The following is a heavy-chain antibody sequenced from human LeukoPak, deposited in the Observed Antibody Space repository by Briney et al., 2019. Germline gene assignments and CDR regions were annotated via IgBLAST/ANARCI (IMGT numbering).Heavy chain of an antibody. Sequence: SETLSLTCTVSGGPISSYYLSWIRQPPGKGLEWIGYIYYSGSTNYSPSLKSRVTISVDTSKNQFSLKLSSVTAADTAVYYCARERYSSSWPKGWFDPWGQGTLVTVSS. D-gene: IGHD6-13*01. CDR1: GGPISSYY. CDR2: IYYSGST. CDR3: ARERYSSSWPKGWFDP. J-gene: IGHJ5*02. V-gene: IGHV4-59*01.